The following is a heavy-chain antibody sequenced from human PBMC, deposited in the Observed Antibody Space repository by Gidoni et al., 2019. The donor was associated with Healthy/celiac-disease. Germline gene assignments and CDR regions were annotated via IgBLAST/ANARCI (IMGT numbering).Heavy chain of an antibody. J-gene: IGHJ4*02. D-gene: IGHD5-18*01. V-gene: IGHV1-46*01. Sequence: QVQLVQSGSEVKKPGASVTVSFKASGYSFTSYYIHWVRQAPGQGLEWMGIINPSGGSTSYAQKFQGRVTMTRETSTSTVYMERRSLRSEDTAVYYCAIKWDDSYGTVLDYWGQGTLVTVSS. CDR2: INPSGGST. CDR1: GYSFTSYY. CDR3: AIKWDDSYGTVLDY.